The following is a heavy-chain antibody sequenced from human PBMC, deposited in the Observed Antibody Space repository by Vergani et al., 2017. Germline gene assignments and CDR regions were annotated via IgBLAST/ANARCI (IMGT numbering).Heavy chain of an antibody. CDR3: ASKRGACRSSYCHSYDF. D-gene: IGHD3-16*02. V-gene: IGHV4-39*01. CDR1: GDSVISTDYH. CDR2: MDYSGSS. Sequence: QLQESCPGLVKPSETLSLICTVSGDSVISTDYHWGWIRQPPGKGLDWIGSMDYSGSSSYNPSLESRISISFETPKNQFSLRLTSVTAADSAVYYCASKRGACRSSYCHSYDFWGPGTLVGVSS. J-gene: IGHJ4*02.